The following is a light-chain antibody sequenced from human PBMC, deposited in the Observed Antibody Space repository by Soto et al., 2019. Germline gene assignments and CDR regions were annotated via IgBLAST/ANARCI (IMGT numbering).Light chain of an antibody. CDR2: DAS. CDR3: QQSNRGWT. CDR1: QSVSSG. Sequence: EIVMTQSPATLSVSPGESATLSCTASQSVSSGVGWYQQRPGQAPRLLIYDASTRATGVPARFSGSGFGTEFTLTISSLQAEDFAVYYCQQSNRGWTFGQGPRVEV. V-gene: IGKV3D-15*01. J-gene: IGKJ1*01.